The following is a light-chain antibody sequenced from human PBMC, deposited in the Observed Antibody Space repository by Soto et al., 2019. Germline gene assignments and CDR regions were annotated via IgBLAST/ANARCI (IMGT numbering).Light chain of an antibody. V-gene: IGLV2-8*01. CDR3: SSYTDRNNLV. CDR2: DVS. J-gene: IGLJ1*01. CDR1: SSDIGGYNS. Sequence: QSALTQSPSASGSPGQSVTISCTGTSSDIGGYNSVSWYQQHPGKAPKVMIYDVSKRPSGVPDRFSGSKSGNTASLNVSALQAEEEADYYCSSYTDRNNLVFGTGTKLTVL.